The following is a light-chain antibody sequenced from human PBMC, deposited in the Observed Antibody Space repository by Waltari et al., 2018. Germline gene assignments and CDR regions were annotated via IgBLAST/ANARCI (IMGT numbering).Light chain of an antibody. CDR1: QSVTGSF. CDR2: NTS. Sequence: EIVLTQSPDTLSLSPGARATLSCRASQSVTGSFLAWYQQKPGQSPRLLIYNTSNRATGIPDRFSGSGSGTLFTLTISRLEPEDFAVYYCQQYGASPSFGGGTKVEVK. J-gene: IGKJ4*01. CDR3: QQYGASPS. V-gene: IGKV3-20*01.